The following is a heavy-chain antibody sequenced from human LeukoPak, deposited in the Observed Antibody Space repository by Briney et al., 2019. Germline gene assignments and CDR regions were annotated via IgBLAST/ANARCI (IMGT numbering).Heavy chain of an antibody. Sequence: SGPTQVNPTQTLTLTCTFSGFSLSTSGMRVSWIRQPPGKALVWLARIDWDDDKFYSTSLKTRLTISKDTSKNQVVLTMTNMDPVDTATYYCARIVGATLDYWGQGTLVTVSS. D-gene: IGHD1-26*01. CDR1: GFSLSTSGMR. J-gene: IGHJ4*02. CDR2: IDWDDDK. V-gene: IGHV2-70*04. CDR3: ARIVGATLDY.